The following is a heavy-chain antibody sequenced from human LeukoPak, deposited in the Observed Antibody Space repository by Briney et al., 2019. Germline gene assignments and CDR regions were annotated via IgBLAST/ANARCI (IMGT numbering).Heavy chain of an antibody. J-gene: IGHJ4*02. Sequence: PGGSLRLSCTASGFTFSTYGIHWVRQAPGKGLEWVAFIQSDGGNQYYADSVKGRFTISRDNSKNTLYLQMNGLRPDDTAVYYCTIGIATEDYRFIFWGQGALVTVSS. CDR2: IQSDGGNQ. CDR3: TIGIATEDYRFIF. CDR1: GFTFSTYG. D-gene: IGHD1-1*01. V-gene: IGHV3-30*02.